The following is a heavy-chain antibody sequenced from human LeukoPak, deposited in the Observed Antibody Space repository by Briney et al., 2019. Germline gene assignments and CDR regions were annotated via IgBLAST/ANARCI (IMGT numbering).Heavy chain of an antibody. V-gene: IGHV4-59*01. D-gene: IGHD1-26*01. CDR1: GGSISSYH. Sequence: SETLSPTCTVSGGSISSYHWSWIRQPPGKGLEWIGYIYYSGTTDYNPSLKSRVTISVDTSNNQFSLKVSSVTAADTAVYYCARSSGAYRSFDYWGQGTLVPVSS. CDR2: IYYSGTT. CDR3: ARSSGAYRSFDY. J-gene: IGHJ4*02.